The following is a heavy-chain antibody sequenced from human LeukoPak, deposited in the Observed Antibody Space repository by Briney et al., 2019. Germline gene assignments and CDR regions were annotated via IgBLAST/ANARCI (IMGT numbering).Heavy chain of an antibody. D-gene: IGHD2-2*01. J-gene: IGHJ4*02. CDR2: ISSSGSTI. Sequence: GGSLRLSCAASGFTFSDYYMSWIRQAPGKGLEWVSYISSSGSTIYYADSVKGRFTISRDNAKNSLYLQMNSLRAEDTAVYYCARVRGYCSSTSTCDDYWGQGILVTVST. CDR3: ARVRGYCSSTSTCDDY. V-gene: IGHV3-11*01. CDR1: GFTFSDYY.